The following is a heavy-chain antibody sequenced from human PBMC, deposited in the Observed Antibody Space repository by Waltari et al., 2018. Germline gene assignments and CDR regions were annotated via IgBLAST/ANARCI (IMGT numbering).Heavy chain of an antibody. Sequence: EVQLVESGGALVQPGRSLRLCCRASGFPFGDYAGSWVRQAPGKGLEWIRFTGSKLDGEKTGDAESVKGRFTISRDDSRNIAYLQMDGRKTADTGVYYCTRGASCSNGICYRTDFIDVWVQGTTVSLSS. CDR3: TRGASCSNGICYRTDFIDV. D-gene: IGHD2-8*01. CDR1: GFPFGDYA. CDR2: TGSKLDGEKT. J-gene: IGHJ6*02. V-gene: IGHV3-49*04.